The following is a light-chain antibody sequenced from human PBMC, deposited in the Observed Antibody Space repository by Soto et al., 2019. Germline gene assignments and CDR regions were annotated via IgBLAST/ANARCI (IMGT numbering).Light chain of an antibody. CDR2: DAS. CDR3: QQYNSYGT. CDR1: QSITSW. J-gene: IGKJ1*01. V-gene: IGKV1-5*01. Sequence: DIQMTQSPSTLSASVGDSVTITCRASQSITSWLAWYQQKPGKAPKLLIYDASSLESGVPSRFSGSGSGTEFTLTISSLQPDDFATYYCQQYNSYGTFGQWTKVEIK.